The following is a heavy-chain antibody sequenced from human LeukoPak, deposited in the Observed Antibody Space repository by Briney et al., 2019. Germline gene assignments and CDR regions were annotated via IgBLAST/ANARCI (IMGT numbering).Heavy chain of an antibody. CDR3: ASCVSLFRGFDP. Sequence: SETLSLTCTVSGYSISSGYYWGWIRQPPGKGLEWIGSIYHSGSTYYNPSLKSRLTISVDTSKNQFSLKLTSVTAADTAVYYCASCVSLFRGFDPWGQGTLVTVSS. D-gene: IGHD3-10*01. V-gene: IGHV4-38-2*02. J-gene: IGHJ5*02. CDR2: IYHSGST. CDR1: GYSISSGYY.